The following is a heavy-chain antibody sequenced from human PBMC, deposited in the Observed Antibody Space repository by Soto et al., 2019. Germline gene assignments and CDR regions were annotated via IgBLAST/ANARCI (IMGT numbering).Heavy chain of an antibody. J-gene: IGHJ4*02. CDR1: GFIFNSYG. V-gene: IGHV3-23*01. CDR3: AKVYGWPFRSGFDY. CDR2: ISGSGGTT. Sequence: QLLESGGGLVQPGGSLRLSCAASGFIFNSYGMSWVRQAPGKGLEWVSVISGSGGTTYYADSVKGRFTISRDNSKNTRDLQINSLRAEDTALYYCAKVYGWPFRSGFDYWGQGTLVTVSS. D-gene: IGHD3-10*01.